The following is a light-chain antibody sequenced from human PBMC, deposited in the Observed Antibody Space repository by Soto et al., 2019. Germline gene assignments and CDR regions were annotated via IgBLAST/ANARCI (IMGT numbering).Light chain of an antibody. CDR2: GVS. CDR3: QQFGTSPA. V-gene: IGKV3-20*01. Sequence: EIVLTQSPGTLSLSPGERAILSCRASQRVGSSSLAWYQQRPGQAPRLLSYGVSTRATGIPDRFSGSGSGTDFTLTIRRLECEDFAVYFCQQFGTSPAFGGGTKVEIK. CDR1: QRVGSSS. J-gene: IGKJ4*01.